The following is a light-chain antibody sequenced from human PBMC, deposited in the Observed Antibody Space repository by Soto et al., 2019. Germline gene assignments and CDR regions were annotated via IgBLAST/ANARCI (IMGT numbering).Light chain of an antibody. V-gene: IGKV1-5*03. CDR2: KAS. CDR3: QQYSDNWK. J-gene: IGKJ1*01. Sequence: DIQMTQSPSTLSASVGDRVTITCRASQSISSWLAWYQQKPGTAPNLLIYKASTLQSGVPSRFSGSGSGTEFTLTISSLQPDDSATYYCQQYSDNWKFGQGTKV. CDR1: QSISSW.